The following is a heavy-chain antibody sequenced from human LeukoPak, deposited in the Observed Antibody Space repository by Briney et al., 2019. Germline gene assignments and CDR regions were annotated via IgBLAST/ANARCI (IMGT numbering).Heavy chain of an antibody. CDR3: ARVGCSGGSCYSGRGPFDP. V-gene: IGHV3-7*01. CDR1: GFTFSSYW. CDR2: IKQDGSEK. D-gene: IGHD2-15*01. J-gene: IGHJ5*02. Sequence: GGSLRLSCAASGFTFSSYWMSWVRQAPGKGLEWVANIKQDGSEKYYVDSGKGRFTISRDNAKNSLYLQMNSLRAEDTAVYYCARVGCSGGSCYSGRGPFDPWGQGTLVTVSS.